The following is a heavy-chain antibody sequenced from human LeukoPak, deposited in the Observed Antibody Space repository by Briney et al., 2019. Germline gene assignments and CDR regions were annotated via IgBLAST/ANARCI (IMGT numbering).Heavy chain of an antibody. CDR2: VYHSGSI. D-gene: IGHD3-22*01. CDR3: AREIYYDSSAYDY. V-gene: IGHV4-38-2*02. Sequence: SETLSLTCTVSGDSLVSGHYWGWIRQPPGQGLEWVGSVYHSGSIYYNPSLKSRVIMSVDTSKDQFSLKLSSLTAADTAIYYCAREIYYDSSAYDYWGQGTLATVSS. CDR1: GDSLVSGHY. J-gene: IGHJ4*02.